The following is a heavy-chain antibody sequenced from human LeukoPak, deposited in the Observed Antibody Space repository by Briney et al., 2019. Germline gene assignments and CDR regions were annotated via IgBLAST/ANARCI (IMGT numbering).Heavy chain of an antibody. Sequence: PSETLSLTCAVYGGSFSGYYWSWIRQPPGKGLEWIGEINHSGSTNYNPSLKSRVTISVDTSKNQFSLKLGSVTAADTAVYYCARGIITAAGRDYWGQGTLVTVSS. V-gene: IGHV4-34*01. CDR2: INHSGST. CDR1: GGSFSGYY. CDR3: ARGIITAAGRDY. D-gene: IGHD1-20*01. J-gene: IGHJ4*02.